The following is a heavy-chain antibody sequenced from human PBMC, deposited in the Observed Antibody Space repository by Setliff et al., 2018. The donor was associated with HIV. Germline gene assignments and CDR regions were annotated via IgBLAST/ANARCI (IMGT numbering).Heavy chain of an antibody. CDR2: IYPDDSDT. CDR1: GYSFTSYW. D-gene: IGHD6-6*01. V-gene: IGHV5-51*01. J-gene: IGHJ6*02. CDR3: ARTIASRPKYYYYAMDF. Sequence: PGESLKISCKGSGYSFTSYWVAWVRQMPGKGLEWMGIIYPDDSDTRYSPSFQDQVTISVDKSISTAYLQWSSLKASDTAMYYCARTIASRPKYYYYAMDFWGQRTTVTVSS.